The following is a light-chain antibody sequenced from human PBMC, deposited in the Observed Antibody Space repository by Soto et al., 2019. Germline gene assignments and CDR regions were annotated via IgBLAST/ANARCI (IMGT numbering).Light chain of an antibody. CDR2: GAS. V-gene: IGKV3-15*01. CDR3: QQYGSSPIT. CDR1: QSVSSN. Sequence: EIVMTQSPATLSVSPGERATLSCRASQSVSSNLAWYQQKPGQAPRLLIYGASTRATVIPAGFSGSGSGTEFTLTISSLQSEDFAIYYCQQYGSSPITFGQGTRLEIK. J-gene: IGKJ5*01.